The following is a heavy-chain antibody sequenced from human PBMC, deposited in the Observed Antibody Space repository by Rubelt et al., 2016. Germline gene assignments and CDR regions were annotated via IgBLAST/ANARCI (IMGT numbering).Heavy chain of an antibody. CDR2: IYYSGST. Sequence: QVQLQESGPGLVKPSETLSLTCTVSGGPISTYYWSWIRQPPGKGLEWIGYIYYSGSTNYNPSLKSRVTISVDTAKNQVSRNLGSGTAADTAVYCCARHYSGNYPPTDWGQGTLVTVSS. D-gene: IGHD1-26*01. J-gene: IGHJ4*02. CDR1: GGPISTYY. V-gene: IGHV4-59*08. CDR3: ARHYSGNYPPTD.